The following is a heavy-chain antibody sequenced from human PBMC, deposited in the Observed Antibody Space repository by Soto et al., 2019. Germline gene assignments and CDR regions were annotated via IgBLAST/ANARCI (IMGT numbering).Heavy chain of an antibody. J-gene: IGHJ6*02. V-gene: IGHV4-31*03. D-gene: IGHD5-18*01. Sequence: QMQLQESGPGLVKPSQTLSLTCTVSGGSISSGGYYWSWIRQHPGKGLEWIGYIYYSGSTYYNPSLKSRVTISVDTSKNQFSLKLSSVTAADTAVYYCARGGDFRWIPSGMDVWGQGTTVTVSS. CDR3: ARGGDFRWIPSGMDV. CDR1: GGSISSGGYY. CDR2: IYYSGST.